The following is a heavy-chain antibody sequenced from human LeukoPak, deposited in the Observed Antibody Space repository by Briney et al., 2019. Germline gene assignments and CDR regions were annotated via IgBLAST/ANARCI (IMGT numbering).Heavy chain of an antibody. V-gene: IGHV3-30*03. J-gene: IGHJ5*02. Sequence: GESLTLSCAASGFTFSTYNMHWVRPAAGKGLEWVAVILSDGSKQYCADSVKGRFTISRDNSKNTVYLQMISLRAEDTAVFYCMATPIDRWGQGTLVTVSS. CDR3: MATPIDR. D-gene: IGHD5-24*01. CDR2: ILSDGSKQ. CDR1: GFTFSTYN.